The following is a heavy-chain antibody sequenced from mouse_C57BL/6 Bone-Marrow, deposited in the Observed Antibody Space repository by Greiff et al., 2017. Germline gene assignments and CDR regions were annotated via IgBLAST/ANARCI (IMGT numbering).Heavy chain of an antibody. Sequence: VKLMESGAELVRPGPSVKVSCKASGYAFTNYLIEWVKQRPGQGLEWIGVINPGSGGTNYNEKFKGKATLTADKSSSTAYMQLSSLTSEDSAVYFCARDYGLFFDYWGQGTTLTVSS. CDR3: ARDYGLFFDY. CDR1: GYAFTNYL. D-gene: IGHD1-1*02. CDR2: INPGSGGT. J-gene: IGHJ2*01. V-gene: IGHV1-54*01.